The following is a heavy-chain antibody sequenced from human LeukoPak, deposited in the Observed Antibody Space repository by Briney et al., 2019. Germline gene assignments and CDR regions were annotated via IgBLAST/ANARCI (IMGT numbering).Heavy chain of an antibody. J-gene: IGHJ6*03. CDR3: ARSCGGDCYQMDYYYYMDV. D-gene: IGHD2-21*02. V-gene: IGHV3-48*01. Sequence: GGSLRLSCAASGFTFSSYSMNWVRHAPGKGREGGSYISSSSNTIYYADSVRGRFTISRDNAKNSLYLQMNSLRAEDKAVYYCARSCGGDCYQMDYYYYMDVWGKGTTVTVSS. CDR1: GFTFSSYS. CDR2: ISSSSNTI.